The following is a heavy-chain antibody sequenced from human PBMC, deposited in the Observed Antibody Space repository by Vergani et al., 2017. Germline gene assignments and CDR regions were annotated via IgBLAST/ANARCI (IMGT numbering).Heavy chain of an antibody. V-gene: IGHV4-39*07. J-gene: IGHJ3*02. D-gene: IGHD4-11*01. CDR1: GGSISSSSYY. Sequence: QMQLQESGPGLVKPSETLSLTCTVSGGSISSSSYYWGWIRQPPGKGLEWIGSIYYSGSTYYNPSLKSRVTISVDTSKNQFSLKLSSVTAADTAVYYCAGDGVTTVTTGAFDIWGQGTMVTVSS. CDR2: IYYSGST. CDR3: AGDGVTTVTTGAFDI.